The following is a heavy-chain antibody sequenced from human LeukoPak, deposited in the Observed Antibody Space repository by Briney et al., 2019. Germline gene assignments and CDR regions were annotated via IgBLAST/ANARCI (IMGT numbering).Heavy chain of an antibody. CDR3: ARDRGGDFWSGYYTGHFDY. Sequence: GGSLRLSCAASGFTFDDYAMHWVRQAPGKGLEWVSGISWNSGSIGYADSVKGRFTISRDNAKNSLYLQMNSLRAEDTAVYYCARDRGGDFWSGYYTGHFDYWGQGTLVTVSS. D-gene: IGHD3-3*01. J-gene: IGHJ4*02. CDR1: GFTFDDYA. V-gene: IGHV3-9*01. CDR2: ISWNSGSI.